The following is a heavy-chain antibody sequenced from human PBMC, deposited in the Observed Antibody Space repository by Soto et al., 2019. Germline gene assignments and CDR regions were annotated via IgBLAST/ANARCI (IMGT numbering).Heavy chain of an antibody. CDR3: ARHSPPFFYGSGPWDV. Sequence: PSETLSLTCTVSGGSISNSYWSWIRQSPGKGLEWIGYIYSNGNTNYNPSPKSRLTISIDPSKNQFSLKLSSLSAADTAVYYCARHSPPFFYGSGPWDVWGQGTTVTVS. CDR2: IYSNGNT. J-gene: IGHJ6*02. CDR1: GGSISNSY. V-gene: IGHV4-59*08. D-gene: IGHD3-10*01.